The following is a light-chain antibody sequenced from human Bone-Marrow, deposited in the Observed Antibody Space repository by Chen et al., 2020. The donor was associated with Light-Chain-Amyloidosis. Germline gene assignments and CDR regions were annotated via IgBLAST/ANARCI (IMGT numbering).Light chain of an antibody. CDR1: DLPTKY. CDR3: QSADSSGTYEVI. J-gene: IGLJ2*01. Sequence: SYELTQPPSVSVSPGQTARITCSGDDLPTKYAYWYQQKTGQAPVLVIHRDTERPTGISERFSGSSSRTTATLTISGVQAEDEADYHCQSADSSGTYEVIFGGGTKLTVL. V-gene: IGLV3-25*03. CDR2: RDT.